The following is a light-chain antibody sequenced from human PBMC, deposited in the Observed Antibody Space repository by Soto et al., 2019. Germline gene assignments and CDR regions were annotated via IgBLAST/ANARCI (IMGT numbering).Light chain of an antibody. J-gene: IGLJ2*01. Sequence: QSVLTQPPSVSGAPGQRVSISCTGSSTNIGAGYGVHWYQQRPGTAPKLLIVGGTIRPSGVPDRFSASKSGTSASLAISGLRSEDEADYYCTATDDRLTGPVFGGGTKLTVL. CDR3: TATDDRLTGPV. CDR1: STNIGAGYG. CDR2: GGT. V-gene: IGLV1-40*01.